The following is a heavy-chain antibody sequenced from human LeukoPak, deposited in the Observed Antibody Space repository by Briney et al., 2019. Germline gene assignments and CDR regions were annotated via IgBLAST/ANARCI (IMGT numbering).Heavy chain of an antibody. CDR1: GDSVSSNSAA. CDR3: ARGDHGYYVFRFGY. D-gene: IGHD4-17*01. CDR2: TYYRSKWCN. V-gene: IGHV6-1*01. J-gene: IGHJ4*02. Sequence: SQTLSLTCAISGDSVSSNSAAWNWIRQSPSRGLEWLGRTYYRSKWCNDYAVSVKGRVTINPDTSKNQFSLHLNSVTPDDTAVYYCARGDHGYYVFRFGYWGQGTLVTVSS.